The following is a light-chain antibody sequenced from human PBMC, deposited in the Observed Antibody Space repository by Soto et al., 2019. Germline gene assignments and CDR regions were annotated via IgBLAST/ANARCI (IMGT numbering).Light chain of an antibody. CDR2: GNS. J-gene: IGLJ2*01. CDR1: SSNIGAGYD. Sequence: QAVVTQPPSVSGAPGQRVTISCTGSSSNIGAGYDVHWYQQLPATAPKLLIYGNSNRPSGVPDRFSGSKSGTSASVAITGLQAEDEADYYCQSYDSSLIGVVFGGGTELTVL. CDR3: QSYDSSLIGVV. V-gene: IGLV1-40*01.